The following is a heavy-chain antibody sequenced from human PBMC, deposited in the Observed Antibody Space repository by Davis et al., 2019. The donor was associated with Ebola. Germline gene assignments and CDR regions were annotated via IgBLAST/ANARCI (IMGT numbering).Heavy chain of an antibody. Sequence: GESLKISCAASGFTFSDYYMSWIRQAPGKGLEWVSYISSSGSTIYYADSVKGRSTISRDNAKNSLYLQMNSLRDEDTAVYYCARIERWFRALYYGMDVWGQGTTVTVSS. D-gene: IGHD3-10*01. J-gene: IGHJ6*02. CDR1: GFTFSDYY. CDR3: ARIERWFRALYYGMDV. CDR2: ISSSGSTI. V-gene: IGHV3-11*04.